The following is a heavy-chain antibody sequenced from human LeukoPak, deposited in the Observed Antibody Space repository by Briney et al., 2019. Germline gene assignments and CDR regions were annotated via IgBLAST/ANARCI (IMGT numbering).Heavy chain of an antibody. J-gene: IGHJ4*02. CDR1: GYTFTAYY. CDR3: ARGGDSPSGTSGWYYCVY. Sequence: ASVRVSCKASGYTFTAYYLHWVRQAPGQGLEWMGWINPNSGGTNYAQKFKGWVTLTRDASINTTYMELSRLASDVTAVYYCARGGDSPSGTSGWYYCVYWGQGTLVTVSS. D-gene: IGHD6-19*01. V-gene: IGHV1-2*04. CDR2: INPNSGGT.